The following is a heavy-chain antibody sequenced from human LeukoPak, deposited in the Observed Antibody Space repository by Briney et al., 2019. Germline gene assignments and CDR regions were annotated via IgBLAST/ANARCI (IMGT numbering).Heavy chain of an antibody. V-gene: IGHV3-7*05. CDR3: ARGGSGFERYFDL. CDR1: GFTFSNAW. J-gene: IGHJ2*01. Sequence: AGGSLRLSCAASGFTFSNAWMSWVRQAPGKGLEWVANIKQDGSEKYYVDSVKGRFTISRDNAKNSLYLQMNSLRAEDTAVYYCARGGSGFERYFDLWGRGTLVTVSS. CDR2: IKQDGSEK. D-gene: IGHD6-19*01.